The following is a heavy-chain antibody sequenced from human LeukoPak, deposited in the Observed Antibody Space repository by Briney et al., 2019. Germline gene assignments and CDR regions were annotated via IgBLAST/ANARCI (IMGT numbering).Heavy chain of an antibody. V-gene: IGHV3-49*04. CDR1: GFTFGDYA. J-gene: IGHJ1*01. Sequence: GGSLRLSCTASGFTFGDYAMSWVRQAPGKGLEWVGFIRSKAYGGTTEYAASVKGRFTISRDDSKSIAYLQMNSLKTEDTAVYYCTRVSSGWYHTSGYFQHWGQGTLVTVSS. D-gene: IGHD6-19*01. CDR3: TRVSSGWYHTSGYFQH. CDR2: IRSKAYGGTT.